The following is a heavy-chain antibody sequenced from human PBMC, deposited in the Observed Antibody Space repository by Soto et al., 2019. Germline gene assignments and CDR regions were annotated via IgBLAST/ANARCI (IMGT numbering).Heavy chain of an antibody. CDR2: TRNKANSYTT. Sequence: EVQLVESGGGLVQPGGSLRLSCAASGFTFSDHYMDWVRQAPGKGLEWVSRTRNKANSYTTEYAASVKGRFTISRDDSKNSLYLQMNSLKTEDTAVYYCAAYSSSMYYYYGMDVWGQGTTVTVSS. V-gene: IGHV3-72*01. J-gene: IGHJ6*02. CDR3: AAYSSSMYYYYGMDV. D-gene: IGHD6-6*01. CDR1: GFTFSDHY.